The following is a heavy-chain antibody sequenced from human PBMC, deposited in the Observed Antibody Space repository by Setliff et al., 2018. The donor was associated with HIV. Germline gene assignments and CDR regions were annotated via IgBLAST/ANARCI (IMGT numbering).Heavy chain of an antibody. CDR3: ARGHSSSWRRLWGY. D-gene: IGHD6-13*01. CDR2: IYHTGKT. J-gene: IGHJ4*02. CDR1: GDPIFIGGYY. Sequence: ASETLSLTCTVSGDPIFIGGYYWSWIRQHPGGCLEWIGYIYHTGKTYYNPSLTSRIIMSLDMSQNQFSLKLSSVTAADTAVYYCARGHSSSWRRLWGYWGQGTLVTVSS. V-gene: IGHV4-31*03.